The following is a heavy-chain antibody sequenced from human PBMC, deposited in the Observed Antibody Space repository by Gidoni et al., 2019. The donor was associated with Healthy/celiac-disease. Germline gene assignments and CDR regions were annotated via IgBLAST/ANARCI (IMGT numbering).Heavy chain of an antibody. CDR2: IYYSGST. D-gene: IGHD3-22*01. J-gene: IGHJ3*02. V-gene: IGHV4-59*01. Sequence: QVQLQESGPGLVKPSETLSLTCTVSGGSISSYYWSWIRQPPGKGLEWIGYIYYSGSTNYNPSLKSRVTISVDTSKNQFSLKLSSVTAADTAVYYCASLVVGQKDAFDIWGQGTMVTVSS. CDR3: ASLVVGQKDAFDI. CDR1: GGSISSYY.